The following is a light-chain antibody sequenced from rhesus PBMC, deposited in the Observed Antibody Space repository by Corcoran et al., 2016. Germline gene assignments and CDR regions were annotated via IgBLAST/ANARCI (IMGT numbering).Light chain of an antibody. CDR3: QQHNSHPLT. J-gene: IGKJ4*01. CDR2: AAS. CDR1: QTISNY. Sequence: DIQMTQSPSSLSASVGDRVTITCRASQTISNYLAWYQQKPGKVPKLLIYAASSLESGVPSRFSGSGSGSGFTLTISSLQPEDFATYYCQQHNSHPLTFGGGTKVEIK. V-gene: IGKV1-44*02.